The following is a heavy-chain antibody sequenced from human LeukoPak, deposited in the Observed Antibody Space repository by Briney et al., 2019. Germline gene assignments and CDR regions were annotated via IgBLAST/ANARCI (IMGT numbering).Heavy chain of an antibody. CDR3: VRHTDRIRFAMDV. V-gene: IGHV4-4*07. J-gene: IGHJ6*02. CDR2: IYTSGSA. CDR1: GVSISSYY. D-gene: IGHD3-22*01. Sequence: PSETLSLTCNVSGVSISSYYWSWIRQPAGKGLEWIGRIYTSGSANYNPSLKSRVTMSVDTSKNQFSLRLSSVTAADTAVYYCVRHTDRIRFAMDVWGQGTTVTVSS.